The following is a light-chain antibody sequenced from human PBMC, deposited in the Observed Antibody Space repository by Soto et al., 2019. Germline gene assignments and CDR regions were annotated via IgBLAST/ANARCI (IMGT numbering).Light chain of an antibody. V-gene: IGLV2-14*01. Sequence: QSVLTQPASVSGSPGQSITISCTGTSSDVGAYNYVSWYQQHPDKAPKLMIYEVSNRPSGLSNRFSGSKSGNTASLTISGLPAEDEADYYCTSYTSSSSWVFGGGTKLTVL. CDR1: SSDVGAYNY. CDR2: EVS. CDR3: TSYTSSSSWV. J-gene: IGLJ3*02.